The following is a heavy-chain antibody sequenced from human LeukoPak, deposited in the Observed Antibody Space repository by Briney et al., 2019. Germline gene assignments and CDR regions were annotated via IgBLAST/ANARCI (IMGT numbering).Heavy chain of an antibody. CDR1: GFTFSSYA. CDR3: TRGEYSSSSDFDY. V-gene: IGHV3-23*01. CDR2: ISGSGGST. J-gene: IGHJ4*02. D-gene: IGHD6-6*01. Sequence: GGSLRLSCAASGFTFSSYAMSWVRQAPGKGLEWVSAISGSGGSTYYADSVKGRFTISRDDSKNTAYLQMNSLKTEDTAVYYCTRGEYSSSSDFDYWGQGTLVTVSS.